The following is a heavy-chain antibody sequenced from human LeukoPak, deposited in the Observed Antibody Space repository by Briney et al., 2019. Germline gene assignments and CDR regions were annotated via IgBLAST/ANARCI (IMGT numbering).Heavy chain of an antibody. CDR1: GYTFTSYY. CDR3: ATASITVTTRLDY. CDR2: INPSGGST. D-gene: IGHD4-11*01. J-gene: IGHJ4*02. Sequence: GASVTVSCKASGYTFTSYYMHWVRQAPGQGLEWMGIINPSGGSTSYAQKFQGRVTMTRDTSTSTVYMELSSLRSEDTAVYYCATASITVTTRLDYWGQGTLATVSS. V-gene: IGHV1-46*01.